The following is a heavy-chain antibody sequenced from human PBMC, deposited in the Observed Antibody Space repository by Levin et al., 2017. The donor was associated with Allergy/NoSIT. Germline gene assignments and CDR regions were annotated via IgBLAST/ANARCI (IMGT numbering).Heavy chain of an antibody. CDR3: ARGGAYGSGSYSYYYHYYYMDA. J-gene: IGHJ6*03. CDR1: GGSFSGYC. CDR2: ITHSGST. Sequence: SETLSLTCAVYGGSFSGYCWSWIRQPPGKGLQWVGEITHSGSTSYNPSLKSRVTISIDTSKNQFSLRLSSVTAADTAVYYCARGGAYGSGSYSYYYHYYYMDAWGKGTTVTVSS. D-gene: IGHD3-10*01. V-gene: IGHV4-34*01.